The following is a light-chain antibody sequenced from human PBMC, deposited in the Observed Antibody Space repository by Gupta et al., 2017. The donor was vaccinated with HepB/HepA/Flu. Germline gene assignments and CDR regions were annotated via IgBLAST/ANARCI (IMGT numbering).Light chain of an antibody. CDR3: AVWDDSLNGWV. CDR2: INA. CDR1: SSNIGSNT. V-gene: IGLV1-44*01. Sequence: QSVLTQPPSASGTPGQRVTISCSGSSSNIGSNTVTWYQHLPGTAPKFLIYINAQRPSGVPVRFSGSRSGTSASLAISGLQSEDEADYYCAVWDDSLNGWVFGGGTKLTVL. J-gene: IGLJ3*02.